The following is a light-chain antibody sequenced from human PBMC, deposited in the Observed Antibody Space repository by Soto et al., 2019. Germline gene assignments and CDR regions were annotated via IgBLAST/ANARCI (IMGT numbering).Light chain of an antibody. V-gene: IGKV2-28*01. CDR1: QSLLHTNVHNF. CDR3: MQGLQTPIT. Sequence: IVMTQSAVSLTVSPGEPASISCRCSQSLLHTNVHNFLDWYLQKPGQPPQLXIYVGSYRTSGVPDRFSGRGSGTDFTLEFSKVEAEDAGTYYCMQGLQTPITVGQGTRLEIK. J-gene: IGKJ5*01. CDR2: VGS.